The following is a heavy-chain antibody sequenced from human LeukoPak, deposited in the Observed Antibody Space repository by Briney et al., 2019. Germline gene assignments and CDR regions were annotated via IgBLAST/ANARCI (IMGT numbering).Heavy chain of an antibody. CDR1: GFTFSSYS. D-gene: IGHD1-14*01. J-gene: IGHJ2*01. Sequence: PGGSLRLSCAASGFTFSSYSMNWVRQAPGKGLEWVSYISSSSTIYYSDSVKGGCTISRDNAKNSLYLQMNSLRAEDTAVYYCAREGTRYWYFDLWGRGTLVTVSS. CDR2: ISSSSTI. V-gene: IGHV3-48*01. CDR3: AREGTRYWYFDL.